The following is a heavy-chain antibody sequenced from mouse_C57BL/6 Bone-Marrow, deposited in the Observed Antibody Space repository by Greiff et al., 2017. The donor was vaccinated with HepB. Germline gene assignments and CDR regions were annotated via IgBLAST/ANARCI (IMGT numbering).Heavy chain of an antibody. J-gene: IGHJ1*03. CDR3: ARNTYYGSSNWYFDV. CDR2: IWTGGGT. Sequence: VHLVESGPGLVAPSQSLSITCTVSGFSLTSYAISWVRQPPGKGLEWLGVIWTGGGTNYNSALKSRLSISKDKSKSQVFLKMNSLQTDDTARYYCARNTYYGSSNWYFDVWGTGTTVTVSS. V-gene: IGHV2-9-1*01. CDR1: GFSLTSYA. D-gene: IGHD1-1*01.